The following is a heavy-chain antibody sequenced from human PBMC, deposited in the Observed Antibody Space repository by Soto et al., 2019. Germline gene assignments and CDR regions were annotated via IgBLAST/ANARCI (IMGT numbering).Heavy chain of an antibody. CDR3: ARYGDYYYYGMDV. CDR2: INPNSGNT. J-gene: IGHJ6*02. CDR1: GYTFTGYY. Sequence: ASVKVSCKASGYTFTGYYIHWVRQAPGQGLEWMGWINPNSGNTGYAQKFQGRVTMTRNTSISTAYMELSSLRSEDTAVYYCARYGDYYYYGMDVWGQGTTVTVSS. D-gene: IGHD4-17*01. V-gene: IGHV1-8*02.